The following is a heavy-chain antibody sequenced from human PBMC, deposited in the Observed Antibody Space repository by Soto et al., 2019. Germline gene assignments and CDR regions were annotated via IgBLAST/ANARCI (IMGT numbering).Heavy chain of an antibody. V-gene: IGHV3-33*01. D-gene: IGHD1-26*01. J-gene: IGHJ4*02. CDR1: GFTFSSYG. CDR2: IWYDGSNK. Sequence: PGGSLRLSCAASGFTFSSYGMHWVRQAPGKGLEWVAVIWYDGSNKYYADSVKGRFTISRDNSKNTLYLQMNSLRAEDTAVYYCARDISGSYFFDYWGQGTLVTVSS. CDR3: ARDISGSYFFDY.